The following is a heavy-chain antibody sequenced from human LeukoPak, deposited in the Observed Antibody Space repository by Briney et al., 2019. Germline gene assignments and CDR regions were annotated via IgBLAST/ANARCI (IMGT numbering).Heavy chain of an antibody. Sequence: GGSLRLSCAASGFTFSTYELNWVRQAPGKGLEWVSYISGGSSTIYYADSVKGRFTISRDNVKNSLYLQMNNLRAEDTAVYYCARDMGVTGYYFDYWGQGTLVTVSS. D-gene: IGHD3-9*01. J-gene: IGHJ4*02. CDR1: GFTFSTYE. V-gene: IGHV3-48*01. CDR2: ISGGSSTI. CDR3: ARDMGVTGYYFDY.